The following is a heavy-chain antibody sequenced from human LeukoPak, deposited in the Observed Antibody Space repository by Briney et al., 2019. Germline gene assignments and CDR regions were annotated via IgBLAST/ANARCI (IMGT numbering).Heavy chain of an antibody. CDR1: GFTFSTYG. V-gene: IGHV3-33*01. CDR3: ARAYYSDITDYPYIGY. D-gene: IGHD3-22*01. CDR2: IRYDGNNK. Sequence: PGRSLRLPCAASGFTFSTYGMHWVRQAPGKGLEWGAVIRYDGNNKFYVDSVRGRFTISRDNSKNTLYLQMNSLRAEDTAVYYCARAYYSDITDYPYIGYWGQGVLVTVSS. J-gene: IGHJ4*02.